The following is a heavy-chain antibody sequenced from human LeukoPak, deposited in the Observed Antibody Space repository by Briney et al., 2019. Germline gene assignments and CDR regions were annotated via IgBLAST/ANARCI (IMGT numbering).Heavy chain of an antibody. Sequence: GGSLRLSCAASGFTFSSYWMTWVRQAPGKGLEWVANIKQDGSEKYYVDSVKGRFTISRDNAKNSLSLQMNSLRAEETAVYYCARDWRGDFGDYAGYWGQGTLVTVSS. J-gene: IGHJ4*02. CDR2: IKQDGSEK. D-gene: IGHD4-17*01. CDR3: ARDWRGDFGDYAGY. CDR1: GFTFSSYW. V-gene: IGHV3-7*01.